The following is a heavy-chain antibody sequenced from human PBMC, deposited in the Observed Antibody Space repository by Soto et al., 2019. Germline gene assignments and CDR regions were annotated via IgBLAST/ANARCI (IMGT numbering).Heavy chain of an antibody. J-gene: IGHJ6*03. Sequence: GGSLRLSCSASGFTFSSYAMYWIRQAPGKGLEYVSGMSSNGHITYVDSVKGRFTISRDNSMNTLYLQMSSLRAEDTAVYYCARDDVLCDGGSCYGVPMDVWGKGTTVTVSS. D-gene: IGHD2-15*01. CDR1: GFTFSSYA. CDR3: ARDDVLCDGGSCYGVPMDV. V-gene: IGHV3-64D*08. CDR2: MSSNGHIT.